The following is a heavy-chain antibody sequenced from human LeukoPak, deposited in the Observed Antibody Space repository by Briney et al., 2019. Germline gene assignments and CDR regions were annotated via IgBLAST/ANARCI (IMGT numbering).Heavy chain of an antibody. CDR2: ISGSGGST. CDR1: GFTFSSYW. Sequence: GGSLRLSCAASGFTFSSYWMHWVRQAPGKGLEWVSAISGSGGSTYYADSVKGRFTISRDNSKNTLYLQMNSLRAEDTAVYYCAKLWFGELLYFDYWGQGALVTVSS. V-gene: IGHV3-23*01. D-gene: IGHD3-10*01. J-gene: IGHJ4*02. CDR3: AKLWFGELLYFDY.